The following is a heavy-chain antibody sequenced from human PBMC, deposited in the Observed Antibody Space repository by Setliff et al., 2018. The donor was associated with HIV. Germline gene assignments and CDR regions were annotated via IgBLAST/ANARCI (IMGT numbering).Heavy chain of an antibody. CDR2: IKQDGSEK. V-gene: IGHV3-7*03. D-gene: IGHD1-20*01. J-gene: IGHJ4*02. Sequence: LRLSCAASGFTFSSYWMSWVRQAPGKGLEWVANIKQDGSEKYYVDPVKGRFTISRDNAKNSLYLQMNSLRAEDTAVYYCARYNWNPLGYRFDYWGQGTLVTVSS. CDR3: ARYNWNPLGYRFDY. CDR1: GFTFSSYW.